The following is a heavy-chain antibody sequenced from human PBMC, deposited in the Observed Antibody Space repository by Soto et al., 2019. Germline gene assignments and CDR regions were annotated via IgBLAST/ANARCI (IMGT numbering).Heavy chain of an antibody. V-gene: IGHV3-11*01. D-gene: IGHD2-15*01. CDR3: AGGRYYYYGMDV. CDR1: GFNFSDYY. J-gene: IGHJ6*02. CDR2: ISSSGTTI. Sequence: SLRLSFAASGFNFSDYYMTWIRQAPGKGLEWVSYISSSGTTIYYADSVKGRFTISRDNAENSLFLQMNSLRVEDTAVYYCAGGRYYYYGMDVWGQGTTVTVSS.